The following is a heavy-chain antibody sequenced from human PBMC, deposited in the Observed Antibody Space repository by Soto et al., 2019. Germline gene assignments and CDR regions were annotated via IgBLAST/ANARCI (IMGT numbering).Heavy chain of an antibody. D-gene: IGHD2-2*01. V-gene: IGHV5-10-1*01. CDR2: IDPSDSYT. CDR1: GYSFTSYW. CDR3: AAPKQLSMGYYYGMDV. J-gene: IGHJ6*02. Sequence: GESLKISCKGSGYSFTSYWISWVRQMPGKGLEWKGRIDPSDSYTNYSPSFQGHVTISADKSIRTAYLQWSSLKASDTAMYYCAAPKQLSMGYYYGMDVWGQGTTVTVSS.